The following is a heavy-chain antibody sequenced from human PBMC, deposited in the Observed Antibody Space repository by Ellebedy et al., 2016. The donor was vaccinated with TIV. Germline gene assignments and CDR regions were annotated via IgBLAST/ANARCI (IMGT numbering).Heavy chain of an antibody. CDR2: VYNSGST. J-gene: IGHJ4*02. Sequence: MPSETLSLTCNVSGVSISSCYWSRIRQSTGKGLEWIGYVYNSGSTHYNPSLKSRVTISLDTSKNQFSLKLNSVTAADTAVYYCARETDYGDQILDYWGQGAMVTVSS. CDR3: ARETDYGDQILDY. V-gene: IGHV4-59*01. D-gene: IGHD4-17*01. CDR1: GVSISSCY.